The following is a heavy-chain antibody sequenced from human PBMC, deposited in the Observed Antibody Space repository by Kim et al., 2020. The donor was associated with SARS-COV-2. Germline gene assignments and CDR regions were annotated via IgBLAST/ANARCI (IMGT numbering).Heavy chain of an antibody. Sequence: ASVKVSCKASGYTFTSYDINWVRQAAGQGLEWMGWMNPNSGDTGYAQKFQGRVTMTRNNSISTAYMELSSLRSEDTAFYYCARTGYYYDSSGHLGYFYYYGLDVWGQGTTVTVS. J-gene: IGHJ6*02. CDR3: ARTGYYYDSSGHLGYFYYYGLDV. V-gene: IGHV1-8*01. CDR1: GYTFTSYD. D-gene: IGHD3-22*01. CDR2: MNPNSGDT.